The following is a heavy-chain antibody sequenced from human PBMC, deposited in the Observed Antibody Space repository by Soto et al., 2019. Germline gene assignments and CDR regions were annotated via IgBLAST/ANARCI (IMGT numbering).Heavy chain of an antibody. CDR3: ARDLDPYFGPGSLHGFFDY. V-gene: IGHV3-23*01. CDR2: ISGSGGST. Sequence: GGSLRLSCAASGFTFCSYAMSWVRQAPGKGLEWVSAISGSGGSTYFADSVKGRFTMTRDTSMSTHYMDLSRLRSDDTAVYYCARDLDPYFGPGSLHGFFDYWGQGTLVTV. J-gene: IGHJ4*02. D-gene: IGHD3-10*01. CDR1: GFTFCSYA.